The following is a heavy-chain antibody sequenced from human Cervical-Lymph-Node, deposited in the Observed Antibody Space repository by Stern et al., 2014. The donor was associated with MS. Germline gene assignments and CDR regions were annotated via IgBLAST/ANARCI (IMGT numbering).Heavy chain of an antibody. J-gene: IGHJ6*02. D-gene: IGHD4-17*01. CDR3: ARQTSVTSSLNFYYGMDV. Sequence: VHLVESGPGLVKPSETLSLTCTVSVGSISDYYWNWIRQPAGKGLEWIGRIYSSGATNYNPSLKSRVTMSVDTPKNQFSLKLTSLSAADTAVYYCARQTSVTSSLNFYYGMDVWGQGTTVTVSS. CDR2: IYSSGAT. V-gene: IGHV4-4*07. CDR1: VGSISDYY.